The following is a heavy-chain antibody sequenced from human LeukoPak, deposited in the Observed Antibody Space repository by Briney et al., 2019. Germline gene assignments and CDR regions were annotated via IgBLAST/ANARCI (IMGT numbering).Heavy chain of an antibody. D-gene: IGHD3-3*01. CDR2: ITGDESKK. V-gene: IGHV3-7*01. J-gene: IGHJ4*02. Sequence: GGSLRLFCAASGFTLSGYWMTWVRQAPGKGLEWVANITGDESKKYYVDSVKGRFTISRDNAKNSLYLQMNTLRAEDTAVYYCARENWAPYDWGQGTLVTVSS. CDR1: GFTLSGYW. CDR3: ARENWAPYD.